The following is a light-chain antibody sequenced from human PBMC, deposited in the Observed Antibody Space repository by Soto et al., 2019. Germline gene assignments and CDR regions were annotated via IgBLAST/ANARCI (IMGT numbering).Light chain of an antibody. CDR2: GAS. CDR1: QTVSSNY. V-gene: IGKV3-20*01. J-gene: IGKJ5*01. CDR3: QQYRSSLIT. Sequence: EIILTQSPDTLSLSPGERATLSCRASQTVSSNYLAWCQQRPGQAPRLLIYGASTRAAGIPDRFSGSGSGTDFTLTISRLEPEDFAVYYCQQYRSSLITFGQGTRLEIK.